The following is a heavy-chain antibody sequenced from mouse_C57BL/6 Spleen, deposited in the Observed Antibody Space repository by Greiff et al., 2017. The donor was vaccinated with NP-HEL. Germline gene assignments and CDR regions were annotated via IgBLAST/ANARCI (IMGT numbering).Heavy chain of an antibody. J-gene: IGHJ2*01. Sequence: EVQLQESGAELVRPGASVKLSCTASGFNIKDDYMHWVKQRPEQGLEWIGWIDPENGDTEYASKFQGKATITADTSSNTAYMQLSSLPSEDTAVYYGTTGYYGSRYGGYWGQGTTLTVSS. V-gene: IGHV14-4*01. CDR2: IDPENGDT. D-gene: IGHD1-1*01. CDR1: GFNIKDDY. CDR3: TTGYYGSRYGGY.